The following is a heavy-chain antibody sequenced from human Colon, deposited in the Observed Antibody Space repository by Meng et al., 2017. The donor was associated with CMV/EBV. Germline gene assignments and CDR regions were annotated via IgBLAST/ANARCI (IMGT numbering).Heavy chain of an antibody. V-gene: IGHV5-51*01. D-gene: IGHD5-18*01. CDR3: GRHTAGYGMDV. Sequence: GGSLRLSCKASGYVFADYWIGWVRQMPGRGRGYMGMIYPSDSDTRYTASFQGQATLSADKSTHTAYLQWRSLTASDSAMYYCGRHTAGYGMDVWGQGTTVTVSS. CDR2: IYPSDSDT. J-gene: IGHJ6*02. CDR1: GYVFADYW.